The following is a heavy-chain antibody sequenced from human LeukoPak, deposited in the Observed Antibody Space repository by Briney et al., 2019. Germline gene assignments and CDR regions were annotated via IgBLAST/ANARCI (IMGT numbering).Heavy chain of an antibody. CDR3: ARFSEYDYVWGSYPTDPFDY. D-gene: IGHD3-16*02. V-gene: IGHV1-69*04. CDR1: GGTFSSYA. Sequence: ASVKVSCKASGGTFSSYAISWVRQAPGQGLEWMGRIIPILGIANYAQKFQGRVTITADKSTSTAYMELSSLRSEDTAVYYCARFSEYDYVWGSYPTDPFDYWGQGTLVTVSS. J-gene: IGHJ4*02. CDR2: IIPILGIA.